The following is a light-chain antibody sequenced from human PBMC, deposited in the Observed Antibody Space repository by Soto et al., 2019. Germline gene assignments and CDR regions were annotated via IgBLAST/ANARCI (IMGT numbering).Light chain of an antibody. CDR1: QGINSY. J-gene: IGKJ5*01. CDR3: RQHNSFPIT. V-gene: IGKV1-9*01. Sequence: DIQVTQSPVFLSAYVGDRVTITCRASQGINSYLVWYQQKPGKAPKTLIYAASTLQTGVPSRFSGSGSGTEFTLTISSLQPEDSATYYCRQHNSFPITFAQGTRPEIK. CDR2: AAS.